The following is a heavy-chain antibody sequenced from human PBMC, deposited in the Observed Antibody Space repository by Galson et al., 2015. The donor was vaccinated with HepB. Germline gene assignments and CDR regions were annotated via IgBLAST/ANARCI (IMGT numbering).Heavy chain of an antibody. Sequence: SLRLSCAASGFTFSNAWMSWVRQAPGKGLEWVGRIKSKTDGGTTDYAAPVKGRFTISRDDSKNTLYLQMNSLKAEDTAVYYCTTSSRYFDWLFSWGQGTLVTVSS. V-gene: IGHV3-15*01. CDR3: TTSSRYFDWLFS. CDR1: GFTFSNAW. CDR2: IKSKTDGGTT. D-gene: IGHD3-9*01. J-gene: IGHJ4*02.